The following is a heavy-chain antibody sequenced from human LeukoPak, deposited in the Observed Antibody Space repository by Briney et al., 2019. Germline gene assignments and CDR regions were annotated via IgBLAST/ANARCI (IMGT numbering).Heavy chain of an antibody. CDR1: GYSISSGYY. Sequence: SETLSLTCAVSGYSISSGYYWGWIRQPPGKGLEWIGSIYHSGNTNYNPSLKSRVTISVDTSKSQFSLKVSSVTAADTALYYCARWYSSSGYLDCWGQGTLVTVSS. J-gene: IGHJ4*02. V-gene: IGHV4-38-2*01. D-gene: IGHD6-6*01. CDR3: ARWYSSSGYLDC. CDR2: IYHSGNT.